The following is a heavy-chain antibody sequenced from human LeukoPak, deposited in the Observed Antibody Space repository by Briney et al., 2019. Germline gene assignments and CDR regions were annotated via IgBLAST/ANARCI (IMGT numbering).Heavy chain of an antibody. CDR3: ARLTLGVPALYYFDY. V-gene: IGHV4-39*01. J-gene: IGHJ4*02. CDR2: IYYSGST. CDR1: GGSISSSSYY. D-gene: IGHD2-2*01. Sequence: PSETLSLTCTVSGGSISSSSYYWGWIRQPPGKGLEWIGSIYYSGSTYYNPSLKSRVTISVDTSKNQFSLKLSSVTAADTAVYYCARLTLGVPALYYFDYWGQGTLVTVSS.